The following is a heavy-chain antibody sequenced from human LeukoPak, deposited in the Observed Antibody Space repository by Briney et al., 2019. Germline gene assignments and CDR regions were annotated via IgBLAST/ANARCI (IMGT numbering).Heavy chain of an antibody. V-gene: IGHV3-30-3*01. CDR3: AREEYGDYGRPFDY. Sequence: GRSLRLSCAASGFTFSSYAMHWVRQAPGKGLEWVAVISYDGSNKYYADSVKGRFTISRDNSKNTLYLQMNSLRAEDTAVYYCAREEYGDYGRPFDYWGQGTLVTVSS. CDR1: GFTFSSYA. CDR2: ISYDGSNK. J-gene: IGHJ4*02. D-gene: IGHD4-17*01.